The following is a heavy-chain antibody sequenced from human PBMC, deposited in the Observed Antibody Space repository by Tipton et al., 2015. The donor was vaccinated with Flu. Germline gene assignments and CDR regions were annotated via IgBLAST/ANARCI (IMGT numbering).Heavy chain of an antibody. V-gene: IGHV1-69*09. CDR2: IIPILGIA. CDR1: GGTFSSYA. J-gene: IGHJ6*02. Sequence: QLVQSGAEVKKPGSSVKVSCKASGGTFSSYAISWVRQAPGQGLEWMGRIIPILGIANYAQKFQGRVTITADKSTSTAYMELSSLRSEDTAVYYCARINYDFWSGYPGEGYYYYGMDVWGQGTTVTVSS. D-gene: IGHD3-3*01. CDR3: ARINYDFWSGYPGEGYYYYGMDV.